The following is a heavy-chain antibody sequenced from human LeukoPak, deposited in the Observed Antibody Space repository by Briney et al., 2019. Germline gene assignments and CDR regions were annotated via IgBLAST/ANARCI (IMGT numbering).Heavy chain of an antibody. Sequence: SETLSLTCAVYGGSFSGYYWSWIRQPPGKGLEWIGEINHSGSTNYNPSLKSRVTISVVTSKNQLSLKLSSVTAADTAVYYCAIRTHGSGWYPDYWGQGTLVTVSS. CDR3: AIRTHGSGWYPDY. D-gene: IGHD6-19*01. J-gene: IGHJ4*02. V-gene: IGHV4-34*01. CDR2: INHSGST. CDR1: GGSFSGYY.